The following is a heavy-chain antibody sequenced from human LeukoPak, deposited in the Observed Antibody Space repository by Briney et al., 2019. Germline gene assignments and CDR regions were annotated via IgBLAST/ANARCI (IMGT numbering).Heavy chain of an antibody. Sequence: GGSLRLSCAASGFTFSSYSMNWVRQAPGKGLEWVSYISSSSSTIYYADSVKGRFTISRDNAKNSLYLQMNSLRAEDTAVYYCARVVGGPAAHLFDYWGQGTQVTVSS. D-gene: IGHD2-2*01. V-gene: IGHV3-48*04. CDR2: ISSSSSTI. CDR3: ARVVGGPAAHLFDY. J-gene: IGHJ4*02. CDR1: GFTFSSYS.